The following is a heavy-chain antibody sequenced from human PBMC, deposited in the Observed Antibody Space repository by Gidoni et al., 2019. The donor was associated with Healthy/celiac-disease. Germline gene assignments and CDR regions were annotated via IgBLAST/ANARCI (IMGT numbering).Heavy chain of an antibody. CDR3: ARRQDAFDI. CDR1: GYSFTSYW. J-gene: IGHJ3*02. Sequence: EVQLVPSGAEVKKPGEPLKIPRKGSGYSFTSYWFAWVGQMPGKGREWMGIIYPGDSDTRYSPFFQGQVTISADKSISTADLQWSSLKASDTAMYYCARRQDAFDIWGQGTMVTVSS. V-gene: IGHV5-51*01. CDR2: IYPGDSDT.